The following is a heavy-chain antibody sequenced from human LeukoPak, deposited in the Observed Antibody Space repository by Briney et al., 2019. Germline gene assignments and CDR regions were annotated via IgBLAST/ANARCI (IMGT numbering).Heavy chain of an antibody. D-gene: IGHD3-3*01. CDR1: GGTFISYA. V-gene: IGHV1-69*05. CDR3: AREGGTIFGVVISYYYYYMDV. Sequence: SVKVSCKASGGTFISYAISWVRQAPGQGLDWMGRIIPNFGTANYAQKFQGRVTITTDESTSTAYIELSSLRAEDTAVYYCAREGGTIFGVVISYYYYYMDVWGKGTTVTVSS. CDR2: IIPNFGTA. J-gene: IGHJ6*03.